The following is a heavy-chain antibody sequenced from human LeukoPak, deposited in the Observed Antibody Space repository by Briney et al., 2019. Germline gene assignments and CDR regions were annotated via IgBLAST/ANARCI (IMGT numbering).Heavy chain of an antibody. D-gene: IGHD2-15*01. CDR1: GGSVSSGSFY. V-gene: IGHV4-61*01. CDR3: ARDTGYCSGGSCYHNYFDF. Sequence: SETLSLTCTVSGGSVSSGSFYWSWIRQTPGKGLEWIGYIYYTGSTNYNPSLKSRVTISVDTSKNQFSLKLSSVTAADTAVYYCARDTGYCSGGSCYHNYFDFWGQGALVTVSS. CDR2: IYYTGST. J-gene: IGHJ4*02.